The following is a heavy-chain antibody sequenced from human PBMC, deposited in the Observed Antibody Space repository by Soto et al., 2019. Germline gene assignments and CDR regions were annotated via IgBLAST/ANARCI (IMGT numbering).Heavy chain of an antibody. CDR1: GFTFSRYA. V-gene: IGHV3-23*01. J-gene: IGHJ6*03. Sequence: PGGSLRLSCAASGFTFSRYAMSWVRQAPGKGLEWVSAISGSGGSTYYADSVKGRFTISRDNSKNTLYLQMNSLRAEDTAVYYCAKGHYGDYYYYMDVWGKGTTVTVSS. CDR3: AKGHYGDYYYYMDV. CDR2: ISGSGGST. D-gene: IGHD4-17*01.